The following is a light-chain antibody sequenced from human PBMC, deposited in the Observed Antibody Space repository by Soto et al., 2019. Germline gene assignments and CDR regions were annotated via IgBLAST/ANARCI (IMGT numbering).Light chain of an antibody. CDR1: QSVSSSY. V-gene: IGKV3-20*01. CDR3: QKYGSSLFT. J-gene: IGKJ3*01. Sequence: DIVLTQSPGSLSLSPGDRATLSCRASQSVSSSYFAWYQQTPGQAPRLLIYGASSRAIGIPYRFSGSGSGTDFTLTISRLEPEDFEVYYCQKYGSSLFTFGPGTKVDIK. CDR2: GAS.